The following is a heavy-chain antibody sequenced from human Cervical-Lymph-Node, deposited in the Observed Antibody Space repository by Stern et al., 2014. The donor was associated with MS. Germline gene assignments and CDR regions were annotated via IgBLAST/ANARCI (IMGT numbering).Heavy chain of an antibody. CDR1: GGSFSGYY. Sequence: QVQLQQWGAGLLKPSETLSLTCAVYGGSFSGYYWTWIRQPPGKGLEWIGEINHSGSTNYNPSLKSRVTISVDTSKNQFSLKLGSVTAADTAVYYCARTGSSGCQGDSWGQGTLVTVSS. V-gene: IGHV4-34*01. CDR3: ARTGSSGCQGDS. J-gene: IGHJ4*02. CDR2: INHSGST. D-gene: IGHD6-25*01.